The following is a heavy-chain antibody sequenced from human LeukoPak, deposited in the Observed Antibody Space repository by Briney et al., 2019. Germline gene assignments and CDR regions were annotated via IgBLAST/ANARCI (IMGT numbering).Heavy chain of an antibody. D-gene: IGHD3-22*01. V-gene: IGHV4-59*01. CDR2: IYYRGST. J-gene: IGHJ4*02. CDR3: GGGYYDSSGYFLLDY. CDR1: GGSISSYY. Sequence: PSETLSLTCTVSGGSISSYYWNWIRQPPGKGLEWLAYIYYRGSTNYNPSLKGRVTISVDTSKNQFSLKLSSVTAADTAVYYCGGGYYDSSGYFLLDYWGQGTLVTVSS.